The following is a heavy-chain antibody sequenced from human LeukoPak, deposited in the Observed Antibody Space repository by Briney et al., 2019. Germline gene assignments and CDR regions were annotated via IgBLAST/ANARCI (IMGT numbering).Heavy chain of an antibody. CDR3: AVRDYYDSSGYFDY. V-gene: IGHV1-24*01. J-gene: IGHJ4*02. D-gene: IGHD3-22*01. Sequence: GASVKVSCKVSGYTLTELSMHWVRQAPGKGLEWMGGFDPEDGETIYAQKFQGRATMTEDTSTDTAYMELSSLRSEDTAVYYCAVRDYYDSSGYFDYWGQGTLVTVSS. CDR2: FDPEDGET. CDR1: GYTLTELS.